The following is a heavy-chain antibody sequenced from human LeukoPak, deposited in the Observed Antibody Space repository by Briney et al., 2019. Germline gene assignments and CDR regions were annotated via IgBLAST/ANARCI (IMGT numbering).Heavy chain of an antibody. CDR1: GYTFTSHD. J-gene: IGHJ4*02. D-gene: IGHD3-3*01. V-gene: IGHV1-8*01. CDR3: ARGERGYDFWFLGY. CDR2: INPNSGYT. Sequence: ASVKVSCKASGYTFTSHDINWVRQAAGQAPEWVGWINPNSGYTGSAQKFQGRVTMTRDTSISTAYMELSRLRSDDTAVYYCARGERGYDFWFLGYWGQGTLVTVSS.